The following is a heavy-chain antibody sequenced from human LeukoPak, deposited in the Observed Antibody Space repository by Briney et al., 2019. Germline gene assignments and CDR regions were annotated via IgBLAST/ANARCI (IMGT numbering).Heavy chain of an antibody. V-gene: IGHV3-23*01. CDR3: AKRRGYSGYDYFDY. J-gene: IGHJ4*02. D-gene: IGHD5-12*01. CDR2: IGDSGGIT. Sequence: GRTLRLSPVVSGFTFTDFTIRWVRQAPGKGLERVSTIGDSGGITYYADSVKGRFIISRDNSKNTLDLQMNSLRAEDTAVYYCAKRRGYSGYDYFDYWGQGTLVTVSS. CDR1: GFTFTDFT.